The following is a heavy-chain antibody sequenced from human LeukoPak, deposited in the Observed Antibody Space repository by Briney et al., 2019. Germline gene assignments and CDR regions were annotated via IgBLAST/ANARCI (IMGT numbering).Heavy chain of an antibody. CDR1: GFTFSNYA. J-gene: IGHJ5*02. CDR3: AKVVHSGYGNNWFDP. D-gene: IGHD5-12*01. V-gene: IGHV3-23*01. Sequence: GGSLRLSCAASGFTFSNYAMSWVRQAPGKGLEWVSAISSSGGSTYYADSVKGRFTISRDNSKNTMYLQMNSLRAEDTAVYYCAKVVHSGYGNNWFDPWGQGTLVTVSS. CDR2: ISSSGGST.